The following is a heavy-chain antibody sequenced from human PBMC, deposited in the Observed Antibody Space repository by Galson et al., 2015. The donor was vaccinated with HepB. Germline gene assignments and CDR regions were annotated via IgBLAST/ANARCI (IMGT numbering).Heavy chain of an antibody. CDR3: ASRSLANAFDI. Sequence: SLRLSCAASGFTFSDYYMSWIRQAPGKGLEWVSYISSSSSYTNYADSVKGRFTISRDNAKNSLYLQMNSLRAEDTAVYYCASRSLANAFDIWGQGTMVTVSS. D-gene: IGHD3-16*01. CDR2: ISSSSSYT. V-gene: IGHV3-11*03. CDR1: GFTFSDYY. J-gene: IGHJ3*02.